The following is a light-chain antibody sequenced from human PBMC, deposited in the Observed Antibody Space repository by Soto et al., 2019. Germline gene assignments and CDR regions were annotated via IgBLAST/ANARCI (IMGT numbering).Light chain of an antibody. CDR1: QDISTY. J-gene: IGKJ3*01. CDR2: AAS. V-gene: IGKV1-33*01. CDR3: QQYDNLPVT. Sequence: DIQMTQSPSSLSAFVGDRVTITCQASQDISTYVNWYQQKPGKTPNLLIYAASNLETRVPSRFSGKGSGTKFTLTISRLQSEDIGTYYCQQYDNLPVTFGPGTKVNVK.